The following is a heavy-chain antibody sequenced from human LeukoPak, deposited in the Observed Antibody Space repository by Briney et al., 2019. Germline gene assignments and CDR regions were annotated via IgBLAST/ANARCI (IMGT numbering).Heavy chain of an antibody. D-gene: IGHD6-13*01. V-gene: IGHV3-30*14. Sequence: PGGSLRLSCAASGFTFSSYAMHWVRQAPGKGLEWVAVISYDGSNKYYADSVKGRFTISRDNSKNTLYLQMNSLRAEDTAVYYCAKEAGTGWFDPWGQGTLVTASS. CDR1: GFTFSSYA. CDR3: AKEAGTGWFDP. CDR2: ISYDGSNK. J-gene: IGHJ5*02.